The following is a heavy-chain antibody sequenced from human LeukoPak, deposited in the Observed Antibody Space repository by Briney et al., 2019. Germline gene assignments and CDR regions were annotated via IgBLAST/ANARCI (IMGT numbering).Heavy chain of an antibody. CDR1: GFTFSSYA. CDR3: ARVPPVVVPAAIGDYFDY. D-gene: IGHD2-2*02. Sequence: GGSLRLSCAASGFTFSSYAMGWVRQAPGKGLEWVSAISGSGGSTYYADSVKGRFTISRDNSKNSLYLQMNSLRAEDTAVYYCARVPPVVVPAAIGDYFDYWGQGTLVTVSS. J-gene: IGHJ4*02. CDR2: ISGSGGST. V-gene: IGHV3-23*01.